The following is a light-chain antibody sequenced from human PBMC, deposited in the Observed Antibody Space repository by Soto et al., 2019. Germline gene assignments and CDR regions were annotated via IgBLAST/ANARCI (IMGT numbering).Light chain of an antibody. CDR1: QSVSSSY. J-gene: IGKJ5*01. V-gene: IGKV3-20*01. CDR2: GTS. Sequence: EIVLTQSPGTLSLSPGERATLSCRASQSVSSSYLAWYQQKPGQAPRLLIYGTSSRANGIPDRFSGSGSGTDFTLTISRLEPEDFALYYCQQHDILPITFGQGTRLEIK. CDR3: QQHDILPIT.